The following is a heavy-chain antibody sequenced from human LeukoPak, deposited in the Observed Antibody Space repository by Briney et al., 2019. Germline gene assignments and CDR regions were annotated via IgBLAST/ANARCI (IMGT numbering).Heavy chain of an antibody. CDR2: LSGSGGST. CDR3: AKVGYCSGGSCYRRPYYYYYYMDV. J-gene: IGHJ6*03. CDR1: GFTFASHA. V-gene: IGHV3-23*01. Sequence: GGSLRLSCAASGFTFASHAMGWVRQAPGKGLEWVSGLSGSGGSTFYADSVKGRFTISRDNSKNTLYLQMNSLRAEDTAVYYCAKVGYCSGGSCYRRPYYYYYYMDVWGKGTTVTVSS. D-gene: IGHD2-15*01.